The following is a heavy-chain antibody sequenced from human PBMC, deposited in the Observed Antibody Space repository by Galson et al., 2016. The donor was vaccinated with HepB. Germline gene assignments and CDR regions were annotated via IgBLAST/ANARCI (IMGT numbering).Heavy chain of an antibody. D-gene: IGHD1-26*01. CDR2: ISAPNGKT. J-gene: IGHJ4*02. V-gene: IGHV1-18*01. CDR1: NYTFSNYG. CDR3: TRDASLAAATTSWLY. Sequence: SVKVSCKAVNYTFSNYGISWVRQAPGQGLEGMGWISAPNGKTTYAQKVQGRITMTTDTSTSTAYMELRSLRSDDTAMYFCTRDASLAAATTSWLYWGQGTQVTVSS.